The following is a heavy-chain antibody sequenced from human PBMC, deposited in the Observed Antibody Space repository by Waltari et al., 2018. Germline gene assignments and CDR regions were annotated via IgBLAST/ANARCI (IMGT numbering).Heavy chain of an antibody. J-gene: IGHJ4*02. CDR2: ISGSGVST. D-gene: IGHD2-21*01. CDR3: AKDTPEYCGGDCYSGIGY. CDR1: GFTFSSYA. V-gene: IGHV3-23*01. Sequence: EVQLLESGGGLVQPGGSLRLSCAASGFTFSSYAMSWVRQAPGKGLEWVSAISGSGVSTYSAESVKGRFTISRDNSKNTLYLQMNSLRAEDTAVYYCAKDTPEYCGGDCYSGIGYWGQGTLVTVSS.